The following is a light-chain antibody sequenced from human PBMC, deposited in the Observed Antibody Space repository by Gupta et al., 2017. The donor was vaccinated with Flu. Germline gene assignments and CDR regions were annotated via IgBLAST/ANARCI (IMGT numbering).Light chain of an antibody. CDR2: DVS. CDR1: SSDVGGYNY. CDR3: SSYTSSSTLAV. J-gene: IGLJ3*02. Sequence: QSALTQPASVSGSPGQSITISCTGTSSDVGGYNYVSWYQQHPGKAPKLMIYDVSNRPSGVSNRFACSKSGNKASRTISGLLAEDEAEDDCSSYTSSSTLAVFGGGTKLTVL. V-gene: IGLV2-14*01.